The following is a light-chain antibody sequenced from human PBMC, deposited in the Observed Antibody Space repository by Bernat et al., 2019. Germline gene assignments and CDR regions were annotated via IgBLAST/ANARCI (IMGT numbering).Light chain of an antibody. V-gene: IGKV1-5*03. CDR1: QSISTW. J-gene: IGKJ1*01. CDR2: RAS. CDR3: QPFSSYWKT. Sequence: DIQMTQSPSTLSASVGDRVTITCRASQSISTWLAWYQQKPGKAPKLLIDRASTLEDGAPSRFSGNGSGTEFTLTISSLQPDDFATYYCQPFSSYWKTFGQGTKVEIK.